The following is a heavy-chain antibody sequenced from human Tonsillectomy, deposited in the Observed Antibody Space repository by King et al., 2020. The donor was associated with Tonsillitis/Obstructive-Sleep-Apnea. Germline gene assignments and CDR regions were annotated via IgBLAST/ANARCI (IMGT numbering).Heavy chain of an antibody. CDR1: GFTFSSYG. V-gene: IGHV3-33*01. CDR3: TRERGSSPFDC. CDR2: IWADGSTK. Sequence: QLVQSGGGVVQPGRSLRLSCAASGFTFSSYGMHWVRQAPGKGLEWVAVIWADGSTKDYAASVKGRFTISRDNSKNTLYLQMNNLRAEDTAVYYCTRERGSSPFDCWGQGTLVTVSS. J-gene: IGHJ4*02. D-gene: IGHD6-6*01.